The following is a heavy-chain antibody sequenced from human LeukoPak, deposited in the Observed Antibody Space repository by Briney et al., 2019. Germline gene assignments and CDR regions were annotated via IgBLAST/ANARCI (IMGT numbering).Heavy chain of an antibody. CDR1: GGSISSGSYY. V-gene: IGHV4-61*02. D-gene: IGHD6-6*01. Sequence: SETLSLTCTVSGGSISSGSYYWSWIRQPAGKGLEWIGRIYTSGSTNYNPSLKSRVTISVDASKNQFSLKLSSVTAADTAVYYCARDSSSGWFDPWGQGTLVTVSS. CDR3: ARDSSSGWFDP. J-gene: IGHJ5*02. CDR2: IYTSGST.